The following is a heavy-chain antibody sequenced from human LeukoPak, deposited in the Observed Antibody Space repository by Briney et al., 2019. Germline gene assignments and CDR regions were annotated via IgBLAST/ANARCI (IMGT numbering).Heavy chain of an antibody. CDR1: GGSISNYY. CDR2: IYYTGST. V-gene: IGHV4-59*08. D-gene: IGHD6-19*01. CDR3: ARLSTTSGWYSWFDP. Sequence: SETLSLTCAVSGGSISNYYWSWIRQPPGKGLECIGYIYYTGSTTYNPSLESRVTISVDSSKNQFSLRLSSVTATDTAVYYCARLSTTSGWYSWFDPWGQGTLVTVSS. J-gene: IGHJ5*02.